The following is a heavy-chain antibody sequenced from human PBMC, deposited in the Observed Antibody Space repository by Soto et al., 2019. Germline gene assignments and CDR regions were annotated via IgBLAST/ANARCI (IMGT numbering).Heavy chain of an antibody. CDR3: AKALAPIYSYGTIDY. Sequence: GGSLRLSCAASGFTFSAYAMNWVRQAPGKGLEWVSSIDSTGDSTYSADSVKGRFTLSRDNSKNTLYLHMNSLRADDTAVYYCAKALAPIYSYGTIDYWGQGTLVTVSS. J-gene: IGHJ4*02. D-gene: IGHD5-18*01. V-gene: IGHV3-23*01. CDR2: IDSTGDST. CDR1: GFTFSAYA.